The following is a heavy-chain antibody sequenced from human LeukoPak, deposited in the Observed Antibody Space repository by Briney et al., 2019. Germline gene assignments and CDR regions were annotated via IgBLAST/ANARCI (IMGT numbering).Heavy chain of an antibody. J-gene: IGHJ4*02. CDR2: ISSGSTYT. V-gene: IGHV3-21*01. Sequence: TGGSLRRSCAASGFTFSSYGRNWVRQAPGKGLEWVSSISSGSTYTYYADSVKGRFTISRDNAKNSLYLQMNSLRAEDTAVYYCARTGYGYNYFDYWGQGTLVTVSS. CDR1: GFTFSSYG. D-gene: IGHD3-16*01. CDR3: ARTGYGYNYFDY.